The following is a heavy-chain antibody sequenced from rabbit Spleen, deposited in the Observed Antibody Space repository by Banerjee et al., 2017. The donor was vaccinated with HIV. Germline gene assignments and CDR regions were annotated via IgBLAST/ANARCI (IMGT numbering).Heavy chain of an antibody. CDR3: ARDLDGVIGWNFGW. V-gene: IGHV1S45*01. CDR1: GFSFSSGYV. D-gene: IGHD4-1*01. J-gene: IGHJ6*01. Sequence: QEQLEESGGGLVKPGASLTVTCKASGFSFSSGYVMSWVRQAPGKGLEWIASIYGGSSGSTHYASWAKGRFTISKTSSTTVTLQMTSLTVAETATYFCARDLDGVIGWNFGWWGQGTLVTVS. CDR2: IYGGSSGST.